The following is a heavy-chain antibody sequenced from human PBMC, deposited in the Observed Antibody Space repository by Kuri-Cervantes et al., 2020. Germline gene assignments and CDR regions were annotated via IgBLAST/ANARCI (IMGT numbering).Heavy chain of an antibody. Sequence: SVKVSCKASGGTFSSYAISWMRQAPGQGLEWMGGIIPIFGTANYAQKFQGRVTITADESTSTAYMELSSLRSEDTAVYYCARCLRARDGYNYNWYFDLWGRGTLVTVSS. D-gene: IGHD5-24*01. CDR3: ARCLRARDGYNYNWYFDL. V-gene: IGHV1-69*13. CDR1: GGTFSSYA. CDR2: IIPIFGTA. J-gene: IGHJ2*01.